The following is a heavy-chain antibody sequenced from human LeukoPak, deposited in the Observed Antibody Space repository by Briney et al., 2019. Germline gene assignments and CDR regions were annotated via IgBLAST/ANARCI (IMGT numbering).Heavy chain of an antibody. Sequence: SETVSLTCTVSGGSISSGSYYWSWIRQPAGKGLEWIGRIYTSGSTNYNPSLKSRVTISVDTSKNQFSLKLSSVTAADTAVYYCARSPPYYYYYMDVWGKGTTVTVSS. CDR2: IYTSGST. J-gene: IGHJ6*03. CDR3: ARSPPYYYYYMDV. CDR1: GGSISSGSYY. V-gene: IGHV4-61*02.